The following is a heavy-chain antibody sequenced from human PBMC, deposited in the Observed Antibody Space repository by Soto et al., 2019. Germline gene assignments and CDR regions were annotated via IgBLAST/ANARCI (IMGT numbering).Heavy chain of an antibody. Sequence: QVQLVESGGAVVQPGRSLRLSCAASGFSFSIFALHWVRQAPGKGLEWVAVISNDGSNKFYADSVQGRFIISRDNSKNTVYLQMSSLRSDDTAVYYCARAFPQVGSNYCDHWGQGILVTVSS. CDR1: GFSFSIFA. CDR2: ISNDGSNK. J-gene: IGHJ5*02. CDR3: ARAFPQVGSNYCDH. D-gene: IGHD1-26*01. V-gene: IGHV3-30-3*01.